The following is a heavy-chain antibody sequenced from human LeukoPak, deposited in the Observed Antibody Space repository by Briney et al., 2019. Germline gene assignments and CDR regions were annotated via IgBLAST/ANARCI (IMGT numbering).Heavy chain of an antibody. CDR3: ARDSTWYPIDY. CDR2: ISYDGSNK. V-gene: IGHV3-30*04. J-gene: IGHJ4*02. D-gene: IGHD6-13*01. Sequence: PGRFLRLSCAASGFTFSNYAMHWVRQAPGKGLEWVAVISYDGSNKYYTDSVKGRFTISGDSSKNTLYLQMNSLRAEDTAVYYCARDSTWYPIDYWGPGTLVTVSS. CDR1: GFTFSNYA.